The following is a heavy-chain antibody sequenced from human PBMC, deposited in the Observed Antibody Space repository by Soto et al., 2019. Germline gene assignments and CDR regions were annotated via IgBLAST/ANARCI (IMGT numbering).Heavy chain of an antibody. J-gene: IGHJ5*02. V-gene: IGHV4-59*01. CDR2: IYYSGNT. D-gene: IGHD2-15*01. CDR3: AGLIGYCSGDGCYGWFDP. CDR1: GGSINSYY. Sequence: SETLSLTCTVSGGSINSYYWSWIRQPPGKGLELIGYIYYSGNTNYNPSLQSRVTISVDTSKNQFSLKLTSVTAADTAVYYCAGLIGYCSGDGCYGWFDPWGQGTLVTVSS.